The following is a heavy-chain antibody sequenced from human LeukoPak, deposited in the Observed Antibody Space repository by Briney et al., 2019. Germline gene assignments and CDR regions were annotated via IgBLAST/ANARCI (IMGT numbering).Heavy chain of an antibody. J-gene: IGHJ6*02. CDR1: GGSISSGDYY. Sequence: SQTLSLTCTVSGGSISSGDYYWSWIRQPPGKGLEWIGYIYYSGSTYNNPSLRSRVTISVDTSKNQFSLKLSSVTAADTAVYYCARDHYDTSGYSNGMDVWGQGTTVTVSS. CDR3: ARDHYDTSGYSNGMDV. D-gene: IGHD3-22*01. V-gene: IGHV4-30-4*01. CDR2: IYYSGST.